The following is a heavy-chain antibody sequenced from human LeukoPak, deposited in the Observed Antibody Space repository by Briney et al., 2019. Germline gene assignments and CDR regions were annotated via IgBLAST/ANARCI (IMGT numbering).Heavy chain of an antibody. Sequence: SETLSLTCAVYGGSFSGYYWSWIRQPPGKGLEWIGEINHSGSTNYNPSLKSRVTISVDTSKNQFSLKLSSVTAADTAVYYCARGRSGGWYRRGHNWFDPWGQGTLVTVSS. CDR3: ARGRSGGWYRRGHNWFDP. D-gene: IGHD6-19*01. CDR2: INHSGST. CDR1: GGSFSGYY. J-gene: IGHJ5*02. V-gene: IGHV4-34*01.